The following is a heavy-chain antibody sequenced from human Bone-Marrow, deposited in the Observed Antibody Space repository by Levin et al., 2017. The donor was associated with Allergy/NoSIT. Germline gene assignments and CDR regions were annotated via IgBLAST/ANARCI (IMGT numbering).Heavy chain of an antibody. Sequence: SETLSLTCTVSGGSISSGSYYWSWIRQPAGTGLEWIGHIYTSGSTNYNPSLKSRVTISVDTSKNQFSLKLSSVTAADTAVYYCARVGRSSPHWYFDLWGRGTLVTVSS. CDR1: GGSISSGSYY. CDR3: ARVGRSSPHWYFDL. D-gene: IGHD3-10*01. J-gene: IGHJ2*01. CDR2: IYTSGST. V-gene: IGHV4-61*09.